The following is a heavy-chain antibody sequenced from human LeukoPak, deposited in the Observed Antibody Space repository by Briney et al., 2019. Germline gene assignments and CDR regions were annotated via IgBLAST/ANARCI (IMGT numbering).Heavy chain of an antibody. D-gene: IGHD6-19*01. CDR1: GYTFTSYD. V-gene: IGHV1-8*03. Sequence: GASVKVSCKASGYTFTSYDINWVRQSTGQGLEWMGWMNPNSGNTVYAQKFQGRVTITRNISISTAYMELSSLRSEDTAVYYCARETGSSGPIWGQGTLVTVSS. J-gene: IGHJ4*02. CDR3: ARETGSSGPI. CDR2: MNPNSGNT.